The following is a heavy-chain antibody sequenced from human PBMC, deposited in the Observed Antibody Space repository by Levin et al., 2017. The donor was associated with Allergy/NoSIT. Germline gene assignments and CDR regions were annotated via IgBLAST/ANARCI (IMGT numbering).Heavy chain of an antibody. CDR2: ISGSGGST. J-gene: IGHJ4*02. Sequence: GGSLRLSCAASGFTFSSYAMSWVRQAPGKGLEWVSAISGSGGSTYYADSVKGRFTISRDNSKNTLYLQMNSLRAEDTAVYYCAKDRGSSSWYVFWGSDYWGQGTLVTVSS. V-gene: IGHV3-23*01. CDR1: GFTFSSYA. D-gene: IGHD6-13*01. CDR3: AKDRGSSSWYVFWGSDY.